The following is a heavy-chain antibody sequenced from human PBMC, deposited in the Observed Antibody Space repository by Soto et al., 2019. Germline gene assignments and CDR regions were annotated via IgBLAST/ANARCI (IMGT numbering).Heavy chain of an antibody. J-gene: IGHJ4*02. CDR3: ARHLRATYYDFWSGPFDS. Sequence: SETLSLTCTVSGDSISGYYWSWIRQTPGKRLEWIGYTYYRGSTNYNPSLKSRVTISVDTSKNQFSLRLSSVTAADTAVYYCARHLRATYYDFWSGPFDSWGQGTLVTVSS. CDR2: TYYRGST. V-gene: IGHV4-59*08. CDR1: GDSISGYY. D-gene: IGHD3-3*01.